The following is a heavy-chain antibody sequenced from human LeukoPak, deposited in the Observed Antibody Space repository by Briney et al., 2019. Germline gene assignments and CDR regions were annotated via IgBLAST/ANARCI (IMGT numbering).Heavy chain of an antibody. CDR2: ITGSGSST. V-gene: IGHV3-23*01. CDR1: GXTFSSYA. Sequence: PGGSLRLSCAASGXTFSSYAMNWVRQAPGKGLEWVLAITGSGSSTYYADSVKGRFTISRDNSKNALYLQMNSLRAEDTAVYYCAKYPGIVVVPAVLPHFDYWGQGTLVTVSS. CDR3: AKYPGIVVVPAVLPHFDY. D-gene: IGHD2-2*01. J-gene: IGHJ4*02.